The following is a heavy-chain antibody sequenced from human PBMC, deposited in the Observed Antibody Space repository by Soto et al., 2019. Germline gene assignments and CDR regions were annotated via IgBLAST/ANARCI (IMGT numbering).Heavy chain of an antibody. CDR2: ISAYNGNT. CDR1: GYTFTIYV. V-gene: IGHV1-18*01. Sequence: ASVKVSCKASGYTFTIYVISWVRQAPGQGLEWMGWISAYNGNTNYAQKVQGRVTMTTDTSTSTAYMELRSLRSDDTAVYYCAGFGELGKFDPWGQGTLVTVS. CDR3: AGFGELGKFDP. J-gene: IGHJ5*02. D-gene: IGHD3-10*01.